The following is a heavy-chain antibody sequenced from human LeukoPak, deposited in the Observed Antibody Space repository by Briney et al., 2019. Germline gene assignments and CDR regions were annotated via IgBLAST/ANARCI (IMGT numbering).Heavy chain of an antibody. V-gene: IGHV3-30*18. CDR3: AKDFSDYGGFDY. Sequence: GGSVRLSCAASGFTFSSYGMHWVRQAPGKGLEWVAVISYDGSNKYYADSVKGRFTISRDNSKNTLYLQMNSLRAEDTAVYYCAKDFSDYGGFDYWGQGTLVTVSS. J-gene: IGHJ4*02. CDR2: ISYDGSNK. CDR1: GFTFSSYG. D-gene: IGHD4-17*01.